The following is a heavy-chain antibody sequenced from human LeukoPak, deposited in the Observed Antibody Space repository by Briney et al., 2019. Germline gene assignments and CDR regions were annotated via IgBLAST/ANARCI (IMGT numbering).Heavy chain of an antibody. V-gene: IGHV4-61*08. D-gene: IGHD6-13*01. CDR1: GVSISSGGYY. J-gene: IGHJ4*02. CDR3: ARGIAFDY. Sequence: SETLSLTCTVSGVSISSGGYYWSWIRQHPGKGLEWIGYIYYSGSTNYNPSLKSRVTISVDTSKNQFSLKLSSVTAADTAVYYCARGIAFDYWGQGTLVTVSS. CDR2: IYYSGST.